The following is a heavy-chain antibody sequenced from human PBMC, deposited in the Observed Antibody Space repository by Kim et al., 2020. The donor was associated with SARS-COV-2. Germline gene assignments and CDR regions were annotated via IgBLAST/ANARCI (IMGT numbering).Heavy chain of an antibody. Sequence: LKSRVTISVDTSKNQCSLTLSSVTAADTAVYYCARHPVDTAMVPEYYFDYWGQGTLVTVSS. D-gene: IGHD5-18*01. J-gene: IGHJ4*02. V-gene: IGHV4-39*01. CDR3: ARHPVDTAMVPEYYFDY.